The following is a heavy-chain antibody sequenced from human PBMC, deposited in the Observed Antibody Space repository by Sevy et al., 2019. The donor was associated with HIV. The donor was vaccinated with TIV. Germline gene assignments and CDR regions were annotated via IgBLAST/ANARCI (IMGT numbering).Heavy chain of an antibody. CDR3: ARDLYGSGNSLDF. CDR2: SYYGGTT. CDR1: GSTTFNSYY. V-gene: IGHV4-59*12. Sequence: SETLSLTCTVSGSTTFNSYYWSWIRQAPGKGLEWIGYSYYGGTTSYNPSFKTRVAISMDTSKSQFSLKLTSVTAADTAVYYCARDLYGSGNSLDFWGQGAPVTVSS. D-gene: IGHD3-10*01. J-gene: IGHJ4*02.